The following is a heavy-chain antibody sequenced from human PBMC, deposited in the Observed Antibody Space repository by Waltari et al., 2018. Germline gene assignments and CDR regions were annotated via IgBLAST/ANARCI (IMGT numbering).Heavy chain of an antibody. V-gene: IGHV4-38-2*01. CDR3: ARRASGGAVRVDAFDI. J-gene: IGHJ3*02. CDR1: GYSISSGYY. D-gene: IGHD1-26*01. CDR2: IYHSGST. Sequence: QVQLQESGPGLVKPSETLSLTCAVSGYSISSGYYWGWLRQPPGKGLEWIGSIYHSGSTYYNPSLKSRVTISVDTSKNQFSLKLSSVTAADTAVYYCARRASGGAVRVDAFDIWGQGTMVTVSS.